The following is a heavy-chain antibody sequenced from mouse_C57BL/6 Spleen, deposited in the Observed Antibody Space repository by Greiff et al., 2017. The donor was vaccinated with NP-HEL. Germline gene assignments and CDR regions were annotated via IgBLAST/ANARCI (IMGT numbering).Heavy chain of an antibody. D-gene: IGHD1-1*01. Sequence: QVPLKQSGAELSQPGASVKLSCNASGYTFTSYWMHLVKLRPGPGLELVGSIHPCCGYTKYTQKFQDNATLTADKSSSTAYMQLSSLTDEDSAVYYCSLTTVVATPFDYWGQGTTLTVSA. CDR2: IHPCCGYT. J-gene: IGHJ2*01. V-gene: IGHV1-7*01. CDR1: GYTFTSYW. CDR3: SLTTVVATPFDY.